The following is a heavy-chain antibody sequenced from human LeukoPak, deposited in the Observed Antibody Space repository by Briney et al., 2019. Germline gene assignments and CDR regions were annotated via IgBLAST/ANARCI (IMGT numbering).Heavy chain of an antibody. CDR1: RGSISSYY. CDR3: ASGIQWTGNNY. J-gene: IGHJ4*02. CDR2: MYLSGET. Sequence: SETLSLTCTVSRGSISSYYWGWIRQPAGNGLEWIGRMYLSGETNYNPSLNSRVTMSLDTSKNHFSLKLTSATAADTAVYYCASGIQWTGNNYWGPGILVTVSS. D-gene: IGHD3/OR15-3a*01. V-gene: IGHV4-4*07.